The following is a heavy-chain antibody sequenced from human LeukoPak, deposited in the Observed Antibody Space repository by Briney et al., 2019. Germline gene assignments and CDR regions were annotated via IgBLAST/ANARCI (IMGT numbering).Heavy chain of an antibody. CDR2: INHSGST. D-gene: IGHD2-15*01. J-gene: IGHJ4*02. V-gene: IGHV4-39*07. CDR3: ARVRYCSGGSCYGLTDY. Sequence: MPSETLSLTCTVSGGSISNSNYYWSWIRQPPGKGLEWIGEINHSGSTNYNPSLKSRVTISVDTSKNQFSLKLSSVTAADTAVYYCARVRYCSGGSCYGLTDYWGQGTLVTVSS. CDR1: GGSISNSNYY.